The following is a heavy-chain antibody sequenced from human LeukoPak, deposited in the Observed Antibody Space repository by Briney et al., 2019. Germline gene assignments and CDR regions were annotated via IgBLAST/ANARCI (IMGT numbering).Heavy chain of an antibody. D-gene: IGHD6-19*01. Sequence: GGSLRLSCAASGFTFSRYDMHWVRQSTGKGLEWVSGIGTAGDTFYLGSVKGRFTISRENAKNSLYLQMNSLSVGDTAVYYCARSVPGGSGWMGSIDYWGQGTLVTVPS. CDR2: IGTAGDT. J-gene: IGHJ4*02. CDR3: ARSVPGGSGWMGSIDY. CDR1: GFTFSRYD. V-gene: IGHV3-13*01.